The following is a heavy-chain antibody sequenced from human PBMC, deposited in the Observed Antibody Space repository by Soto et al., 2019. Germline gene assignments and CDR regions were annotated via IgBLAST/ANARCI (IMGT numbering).Heavy chain of an antibody. CDR3: AKGSGYYLDAFDI. CDR2: ISGSGGST. CDR1: GFTFSSYA. D-gene: IGHD3-22*01. J-gene: IGHJ3*02. V-gene: IGHV3-23*01. Sequence: EVQLLESGGGLVQPGRSLRLSCAASGFTFSSYAMSWVRQAPGKGLEWVSAISGSGGSTYYADSVKGRFTISRDNSKNTLYLQMNSLRAEDTAVYYCAKGSGYYLDAFDIWGQGTMVTVSS.